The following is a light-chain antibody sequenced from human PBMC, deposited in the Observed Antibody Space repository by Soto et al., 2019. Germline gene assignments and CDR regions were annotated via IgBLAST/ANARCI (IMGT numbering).Light chain of an antibody. Sequence: AIQLTQSPSSLSASVGDRVTITCRASQGISSALAWYQQTPGKPPKLLIYDASTLEIGVPSRFSGSGSVTDFTLAISSLQPEDSATYYCHQFNDYPFTFGPGTKVDLK. CDR2: DAS. J-gene: IGKJ3*01. V-gene: IGKV1D-13*01. CDR1: QGISSA. CDR3: HQFNDYPFT.